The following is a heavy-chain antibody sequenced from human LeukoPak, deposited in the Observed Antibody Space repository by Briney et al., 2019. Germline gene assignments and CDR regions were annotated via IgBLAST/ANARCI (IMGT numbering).Heavy chain of an antibody. CDR3: ARDWGDNENGGYYFDS. J-gene: IGHJ4*02. CDR2: MHYSGST. CDR1: GGSISISIYH. D-gene: IGHD2-8*01. Sequence: KASETLSLTCTVSGGSISISIYHWGWIRQPPGKGLEWIGSMHYSGSTNYNPSLKGRVTISVDKSNNQFSLNVNFLTAADTAVYYCARDWGDNENGGYYFDSWGQGTLVTVSS. V-gene: IGHV4-39*07.